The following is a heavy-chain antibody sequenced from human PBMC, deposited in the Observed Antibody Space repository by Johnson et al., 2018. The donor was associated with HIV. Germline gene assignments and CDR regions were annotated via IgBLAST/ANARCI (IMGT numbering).Heavy chain of an antibody. CDR3: AKGSGCYSAFDI. D-gene: IGHD2-15*01. V-gene: IGHV3-30*04. CDR2: ISYDGSNK. J-gene: IGHJ3*02. Sequence: QVQLVESGGGVVQPGRSLRLSCAASGFTFSSYAMHWVRQAPGKGLEWVAVISYDGSNKYYADSVKGRFTISRDNSKNTLFLQMNSLRAEDTAVYYCAKGSGCYSAFDIWGQGTMVTVSS. CDR1: GFTFSSYA.